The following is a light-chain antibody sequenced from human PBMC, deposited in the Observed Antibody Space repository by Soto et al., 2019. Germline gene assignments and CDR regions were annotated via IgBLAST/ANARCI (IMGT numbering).Light chain of an antibody. CDR2: GNS. CDR3: QSYDRSLRTYV. V-gene: IGLV1-40*01. Sequence: QSVLTQPPSVSGAPGQRVTISCSGSSSNIGAGYDVNWYRQLPGTAPKLLIYGNSDRPSGVPDRFSGSKSGTSASLAITGLQAADEADYFCQSYDRSLRTYVFGTGTKVTVL. J-gene: IGLJ1*01. CDR1: SSNIGAGYD.